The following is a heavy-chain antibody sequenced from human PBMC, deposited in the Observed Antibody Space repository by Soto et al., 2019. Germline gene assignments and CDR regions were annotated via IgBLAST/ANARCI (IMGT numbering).Heavy chain of an antibody. CDR3: AKDSGWYPRRYYFDY. J-gene: IGHJ4*02. CDR1: GFTFSSYS. CDR2: ISYDGSNK. Sequence: PGGSQRLSCAASGFTFSSYSMNWVRQAPGKGLEWVAVISYDGSNKYYADSVKGRFTISRDNSKNTLYLQMNSLRAEDTAVYYCAKDSGWYPRRYYFDYWGQGTLVTVSS. V-gene: IGHV3-30*18. D-gene: IGHD6-19*01.